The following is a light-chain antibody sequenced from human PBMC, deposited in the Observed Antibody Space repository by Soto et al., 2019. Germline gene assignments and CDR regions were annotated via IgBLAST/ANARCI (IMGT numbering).Light chain of an antibody. CDR2: EVS. Sequence: QSVLTQPASVSGSPGQAITISCSGSSRDVGAHNFVSWYQHHPGKAPKLMIYEVSNRPSGVSNRFSGSKSGNTASLTISGLQAEDEADYYCNSYTSSNPYVFGSGTKVTVL. V-gene: IGLV2-14*01. J-gene: IGLJ1*01. CDR3: NSYTSSNPYV. CDR1: SRDVGAHNF.